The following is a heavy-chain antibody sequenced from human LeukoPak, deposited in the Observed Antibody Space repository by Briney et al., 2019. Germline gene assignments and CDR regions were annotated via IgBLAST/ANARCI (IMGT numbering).Heavy chain of an antibody. D-gene: IGHD1-14*01. CDR3: TTLTGGAFDI. CDR1: GYTFTNYY. CDR2: INPSGGST. V-gene: IGHV1-46*03. J-gene: IGHJ3*02. Sequence: GASVKVSCKASGYTFTNYYMHWVRQAPGQGLEWMGIINPSGGSTSYAQKFQGRVTMTRDTSTSTVYMELSSLRSEDTAVYYCTTLTGGAFDIWGQGTMVTVSS.